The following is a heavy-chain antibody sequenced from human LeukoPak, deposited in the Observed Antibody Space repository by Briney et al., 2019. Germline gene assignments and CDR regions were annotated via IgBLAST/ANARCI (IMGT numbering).Heavy chain of an antibody. J-gene: IGHJ6*02. CDR3: ATVEMDRGRYYYGMDV. CDR1: GGTFSSYA. Sequence: GASVKVSCKASGGTFSSYAINWVRQATGQGLEWMGWMNPNSGNTGYAQKFQGRVTMTRNTSISTAYMELSSLRSEDTAVYYCATVEMDRGRYYYGMDVWGQGTTVTVSS. V-gene: IGHV1-8*02. CDR2: MNPNSGNT. D-gene: IGHD5-24*01.